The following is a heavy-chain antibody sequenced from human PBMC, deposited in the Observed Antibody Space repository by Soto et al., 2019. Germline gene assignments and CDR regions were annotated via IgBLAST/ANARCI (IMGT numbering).Heavy chain of an antibody. J-gene: IGHJ4*02. V-gene: IGHV4-30-2*01. CDR1: GCYLGCAACS. CDR3: ARSREFDY. CDR2: IFPSGTT. Sequence: TQSHTCDDSGCYLGCAACSWNWIRQPPGKGLEWIGYIFPSGTTYYNPSLKSRVTISIDVSKNQFSLSLRSLTAADTAVYYCARSREFDYWSQGTLVNVSS.